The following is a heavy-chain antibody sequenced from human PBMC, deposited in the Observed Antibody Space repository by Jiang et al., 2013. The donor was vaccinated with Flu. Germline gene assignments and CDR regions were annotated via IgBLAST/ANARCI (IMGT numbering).Heavy chain of an antibody. J-gene: IGHJ4*02. CDR1: GFTFDDYA. D-gene: IGHD1-26*01. CDR3: AKGKWELLHSLVDY. CDR2: ISWNSGSI. V-gene: IGHV3-9*01. Sequence: VESGGGLVQPGRSLRLSCAASGFTFDDYAMHWVRQAPGKGLEWVSGISWNSGSIGYADSVKGRFTISRDNAKNSLYLQMNSLRAEDTALYYCAKGKWELLHSLVDYWGQGTLVTVSS.